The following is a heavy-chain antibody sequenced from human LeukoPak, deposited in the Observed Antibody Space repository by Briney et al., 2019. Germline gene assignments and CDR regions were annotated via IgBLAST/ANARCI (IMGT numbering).Heavy chain of an antibody. CDR1: GFTFSSYW. J-gene: IGHJ4*02. CDR2: IKQDGSEK. V-gene: IGHV3-7*01. D-gene: IGHD3-22*01. CDR3: ARVYHYYDSTSPGVPPSYFDY. Sequence: GGSLRLSCAASGFTFSSYWMSWVRQAPGKGLEWVANIKQDGSEKYYVDSVKGRFTISRDNAKNSLYLQMNSLRAEDTAVYYCARVYHYYDSTSPGVPPSYFDYWGQGTLVTVSS.